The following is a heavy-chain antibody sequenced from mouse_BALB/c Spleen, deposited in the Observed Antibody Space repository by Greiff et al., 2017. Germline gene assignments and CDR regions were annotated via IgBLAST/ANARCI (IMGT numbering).Heavy chain of an antibody. CDR3: ARDGNGRAFAY. CDR1: GYTFTSYW. V-gene: IGHV1-7*01. J-gene: IGHJ3*01. D-gene: IGHD2-1*01. Sequence: QVQLQQSGAELAKPGASVKMSCKASGYTFTSYWMHWVKQRPGQGLEWIGYINPSTGYTEYNQKFKDKATLTADTSSSTAYMQLSSLTSEDSAVYFCARDGNGRAFAYWGQGTLVTVSA. CDR2: INPSTGYT.